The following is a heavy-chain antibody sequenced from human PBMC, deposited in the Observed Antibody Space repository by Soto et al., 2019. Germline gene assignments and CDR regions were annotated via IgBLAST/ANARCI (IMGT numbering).Heavy chain of an antibody. CDR1: GGTFIIYA. CDR3: ARGERQWLVLGFEY. CDR2: IIPIFGTA. V-gene: IGHV1-69*12. Sequence: QVKLVQSGGEVKKPGSSLKVSCKASGGTFIIYAISWVRQAPGQGLEWMGGIIPIFGTANYEQKIQGRATITADESTSTAYMELRSLRSEDTAVHYCARGERQWLVLGFEYWGNGTLVTVAS. J-gene: IGHJ4*01. D-gene: IGHD6-19*01.